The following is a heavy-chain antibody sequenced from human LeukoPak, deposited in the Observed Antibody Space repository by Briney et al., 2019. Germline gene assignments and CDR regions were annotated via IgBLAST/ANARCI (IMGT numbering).Heavy chain of an antibody. CDR2: IYHSGST. Sequence: PSETLSLTCAVSGYSISSGYYWGWIRQPPGKGLEWIGSIYHSGSTYYNPSLKSRVTISVDTSKNQFSLKLSSVTAADTAVYYCARHGSVAAAGFDYWGQGTLVTASS. J-gene: IGHJ4*02. CDR3: ARHGSVAAAGFDY. D-gene: IGHD6-13*01. V-gene: IGHV4-38-2*01. CDR1: GYSISSGYY.